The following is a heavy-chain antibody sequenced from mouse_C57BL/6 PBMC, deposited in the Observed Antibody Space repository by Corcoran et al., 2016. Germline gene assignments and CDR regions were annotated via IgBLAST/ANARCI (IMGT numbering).Heavy chain of an antibody. CDR2: INPNNGGT. CDR3: ARYDYDKWFAY. V-gene: IGHV1-26*01. D-gene: IGHD2-4*01. CDR1: GYTFTDYY. Sequence: EVQLQQSGPELVKPGASVKISCKASGYTFTDYYMNWVKQSHGKSLEWIGDINPNNGGTSYNQKFKGKATLTVDKSSSTAYMELRSLTSEDSAVYYCARYDYDKWFAYWGQGTLVTVSA. J-gene: IGHJ3*01.